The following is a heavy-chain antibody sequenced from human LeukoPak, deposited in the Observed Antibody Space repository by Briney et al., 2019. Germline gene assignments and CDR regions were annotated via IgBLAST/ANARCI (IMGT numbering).Heavy chain of an antibody. D-gene: IGHD1-26*01. CDR2: ISSSSSTI. CDR3: ARPPPEYIVGANPIHYYYYMDV. V-gene: IGHV3-48*01. Sequence: GGSLRLSCAASGFTFSSYSMNWVRQAPGKGLEWVSYISSSSSTIYYADSVKGRFTISRDNAKNSLYLQMNSLRAEDTAVYYCARPPPEYIVGANPIHYYYYMDVWGKGTTVTVSS. CDR1: GFTFSSYS. J-gene: IGHJ6*03.